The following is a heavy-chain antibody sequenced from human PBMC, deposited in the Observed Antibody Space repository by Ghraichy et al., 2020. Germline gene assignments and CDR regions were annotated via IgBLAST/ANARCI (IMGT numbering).Heavy chain of an antibody. CDR3: AKGNLGHCSGTFCYYFDS. D-gene: IGHD2-15*01. J-gene: IGHJ4*02. Sequence: GGYLRLSCTASGFTFSTYAMSWVRQAPGKGPEWVAAISGSDPGTYHAASVRGRFTISRDNSRNTLYLQMNFLRAEDTAVYYCAKGNLGHCSGTFCYYFDSWDQGTLVTVSS. CDR2: ISGSDPGT. V-gene: IGHV3-23*01. CDR1: GFTFSTYA.